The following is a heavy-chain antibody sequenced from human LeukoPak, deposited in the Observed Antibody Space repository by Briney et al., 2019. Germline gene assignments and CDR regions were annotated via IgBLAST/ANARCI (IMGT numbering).Heavy chain of an antibody. D-gene: IGHD6-6*01. CDR3: AREHSSSSGKVFDY. Sequence: ASVNVSCKASGYTFPGYYMHWVRQAPGQGLEWMGWINPNSGGTNYAQKFQGRVTMTRDTSISTAYMELSRLRSDDTAVYYRAREHSSSSGKVFDYWGQGTLVTVSS. CDR1: GYTFPGYY. J-gene: IGHJ4*02. V-gene: IGHV1-2*02. CDR2: INPNSGGT.